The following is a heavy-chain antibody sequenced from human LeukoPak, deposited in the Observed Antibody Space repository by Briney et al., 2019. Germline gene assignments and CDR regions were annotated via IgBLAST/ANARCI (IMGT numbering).Heavy chain of an antibody. Sequence: ASVKVSCKASGYTFTSYYMHWVRQAPGQGLEWMGIINPSGGSTSYAQKFQGRVTMTRDTSTSTVYMELSSLRSEDTAVYYCARASLERRRDYYYGMDVWGQGTTVTVSS. J-gene: IGHJ6*02. V-gene: IGHV1-46*01. CDR2: INPSGGST. CDR3: ARASLERRRDYYYGMDV. CDR1: GYTFTSYY. D-gene: IGHD1-1*01.